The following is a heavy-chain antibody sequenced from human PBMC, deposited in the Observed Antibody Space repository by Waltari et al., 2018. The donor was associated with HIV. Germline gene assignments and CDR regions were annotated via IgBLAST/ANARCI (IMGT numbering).Heavy chain of an antibody. Sequence: QVQLVQSGAEVKKPGASVKVSCKASGYTFTSYAMHWVRQAPGQRLEWMGWINAGNGNTKYSQKFQGRVTITRDTSASTAYMELSSLRSEDTAVYYCARVQWGGGVNGDYLDYWGQGTLVTVSS. CDR1: GYTFTSYA. D-gene: IGHD3-16*01. V-gene: IGHV1-3*01. J-gene: IGHJ4*02. CDR3: ARVQWGGGVNGDYLDY. CDR2: INAGNGNT.